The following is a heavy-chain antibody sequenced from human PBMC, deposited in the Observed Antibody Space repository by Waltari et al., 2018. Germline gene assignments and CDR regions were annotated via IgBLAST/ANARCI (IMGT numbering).Heavy chain of an antibody. Sequence: EVQLVESGGGLVQPGGSLRLSCAASGFTFSSYAMSWVRQAPGKGLEWVSAISGSGGSTYYADSVKGRFTISRDNAKNSLYLQMNSLRAEDTAVYYCARDLHYRDYGDYPPFDYWGQGTLVTVSS. V-gene: IGHV3-23*04. J-gene: IGHJ4*02. D-gene: IGHD4-17*01. CDR3: ARDLHYRDYGDYPPFDY. CDR1: GFTFSSYA. CDR2: ISGSGGST.